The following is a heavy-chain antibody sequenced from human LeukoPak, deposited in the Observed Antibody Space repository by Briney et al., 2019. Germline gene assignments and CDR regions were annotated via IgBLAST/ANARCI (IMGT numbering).Heavy chain of an antibody. J-gene: IGHJ4*02. CDR1: GGSISSSSYY. CDR3: AKEYCSGASCYIDY. D-gene: IGHD2-15*01. CDR2: IYYSGST. V-gene: IGHV4-39*07. Sequence: PSETLSLTCTVSGGSISSSSYYWGWIRQPPGKGLEWIGSIYYSGSTYYNPSLKSRVTISVDTSKNQFSLKLSSVTAADTAVYYCAKEYCSGASCYIDYWGQGTLVTVSS.